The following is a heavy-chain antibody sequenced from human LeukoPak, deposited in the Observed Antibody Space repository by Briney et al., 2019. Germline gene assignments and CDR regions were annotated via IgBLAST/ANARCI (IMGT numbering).Heavy chain of an antibody. V-gene: IGHV3-15*01. CDR3: TTEYSGYDYFDY. D-gene: IGHD5-12*01. CDR2: IKSKTDGGTT. Sequence: GGSLRLSCAASGFTFSNAWMSWVRQAPGKGLEWVGSIKSKTDGGTTDYAAPVKGRFTISRDDSKNTLYLQMNSLKTEDTAVYYCTTEYSGYDYFDYWGQGTLVTVSS. CDR1: GFTFSNAW. J-gene: IGHJ4*02.